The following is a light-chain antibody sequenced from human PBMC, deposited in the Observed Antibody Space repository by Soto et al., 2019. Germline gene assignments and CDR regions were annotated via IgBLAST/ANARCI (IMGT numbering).Light chain of an antibody. CDR1: QSVSSSY. CDR2: GAS. J-gene: IGKJ5*01. Sequence: EIVLTQSPVTLSLSPGERATFSCRASQSVSSSYIAWYQQKRGQAPRRLIYGASIRATGIPDRFSGSGSGTDFTLTISRLEPEDFAVYYCQQYGSSPITFGQGTRLENK. CDR3: QQYGSSPIT. V-gene: IGKV3-20*01.